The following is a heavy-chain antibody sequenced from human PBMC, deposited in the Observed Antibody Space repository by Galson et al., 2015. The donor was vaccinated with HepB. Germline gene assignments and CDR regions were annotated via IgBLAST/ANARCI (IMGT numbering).Heavy chain of an antibody. CDR2: IVVGSGNT. V-gene: IGHV1-58*02. CDR1: GFTFTSSA. D-gene: IGHD6-13*01. CDR3: AAYSSRRDYYYGMDV. Sequence: SVKVSCKATGFTFTSSAMQWVRQARGQRLEWIGWIVVGSGNTNYAQKFQERVTITRDMSTSTAYTELSSLRSEDTAVYYCAAYSSRRDYYYGMDVWGQGTTVTVSS. J-gene: IGHJ6*02.